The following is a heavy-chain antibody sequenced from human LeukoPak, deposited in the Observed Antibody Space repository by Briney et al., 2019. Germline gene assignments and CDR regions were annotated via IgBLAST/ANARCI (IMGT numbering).Heavy chain of an antibody. CDR1: GFTLISYW. Sequence: GGSLRLSCAASGFTLISYWMTWVRQAPGKWLEWVANIKQDGVDKHYVDSVKGRFTISRDNAKNSLYLQVDILRAEDTAVYYCARVAEAAAFDYWGQGTLVTVSS. J-gene: IGHJ4*02. CDR2: IKQDGVDK. V-gene: IGHV3-7*01. CDR3: ARVAEAAAFDY. D-gene: IGHD6-13*01.